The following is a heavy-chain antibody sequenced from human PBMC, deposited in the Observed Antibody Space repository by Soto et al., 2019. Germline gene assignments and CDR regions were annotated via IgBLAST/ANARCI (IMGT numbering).Heavy chain of an antibody. Sequence: QVQLVQSGSEVKKPGASVKVSCKASGYTFTHYYIHWVRQAPGQGLEWVGMINPCGGSTDYAQKFQGRVTMTTDTSTTTVYMELSSLRSDDTAVYYCAGPPLPGCINGVCYPCDHWGLGTLVTVSS. CDR2: INPCGGST. CDR3: AGPPLPGCINGVCYPCDH. J-gene: IGHJ4*02. CDR1: GYTFTHYY. D-gene: IGHD2-8*01. V-gene: IGHV1-46*01.